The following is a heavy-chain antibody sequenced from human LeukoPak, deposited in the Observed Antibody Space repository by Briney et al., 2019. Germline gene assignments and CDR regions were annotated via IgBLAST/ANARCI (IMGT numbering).Heavy chain of an antibody. CDR2: ISYDGSNK. Sequence: GGSLRLSCAASGFTFSSYGMHWVRQAPGKGLEWVAVISYDGSNKYYADSVKGRFTIFRDNSKNTLYLQMNSLRAEDTAVYYCAEDTISYGAYYYYMDVWGKGTTVTVSS. CDR3: AEDTISYGAYYYYMDV. D-gene: IGHD5-18*01. J-gene: IGHJ6*03. CDR1: GFTFSSYG. V-gene: IGHV3-30*18.